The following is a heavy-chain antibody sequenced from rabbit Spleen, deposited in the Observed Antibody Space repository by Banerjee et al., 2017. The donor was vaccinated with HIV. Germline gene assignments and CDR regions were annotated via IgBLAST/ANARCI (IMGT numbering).Heavy chain of an antibody. CDR2: IFAGSTGTT. J-gene: IGHJ6*01. CDR3: ARDFDF. Sequence: QEQLVESGGDLVKPGASLTLTCIASGVSFSGNSYMCWVRQAPGKGLEWIGTIFAGSTGTTDYARWAKGRFTISKTSSTTVTLQMTSLTAADTATYFCARDFDFWGQGTLVTVS. CDR1: GVSFSGNSY. V-gene: IGHV1S45*01.